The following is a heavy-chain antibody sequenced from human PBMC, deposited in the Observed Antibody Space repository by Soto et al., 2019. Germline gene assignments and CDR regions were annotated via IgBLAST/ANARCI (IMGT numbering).Heavy chain of an antibody. D-gene: IGHD5-18*01. V-gene: IGHV3-9*01. CDR1: GFTFDDYA. CDR2: ISWNSGSI. J-gene: IGHJ3*02. Sequence: EVQLVESGGGLVQPGRSLRLSCAASGFTFDDYAMHWVRQAPGKGLEWVSGISWNSGSIGYADSVKGRFTISRDNAKKSLYLQMNSLRAEDTALYYCAKERRGYSYGFDAFDIWGQGTMVTVSS. CDR3: AKERRGYSYGFDAFDI.